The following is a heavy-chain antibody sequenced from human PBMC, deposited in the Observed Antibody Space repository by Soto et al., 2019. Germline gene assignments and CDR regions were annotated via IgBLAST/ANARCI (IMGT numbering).Heavy chain of an antibody. CDR2: INAGNGNT. V-gene: IGHV1-3*05. Sequence: QVQLVQSGAEEKKPGASVKVSCKASGYTFTSYAMHWVRQAPGQRLEWMGWINAGNGNTKYSQKSQGGVTITRDTAASTAYMELSSLRSEDTAVYYCARRTGSGMDVWGQGTTVTVSS. CDR3: ARRTGSGMDV. J-gene: IGHJ6*02. D-gene: IGHD3-10*01. CDR1: GYTFTSYA.